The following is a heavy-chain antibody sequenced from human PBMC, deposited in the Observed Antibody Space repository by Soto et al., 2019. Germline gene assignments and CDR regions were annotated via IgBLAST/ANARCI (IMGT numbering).Heavy chain of an antibody. CDR2: IKQDGSEK. Sequence: GSLRLSCAASGFTFSSYWMSWVRQAPGRGLEWVANIKQDGSEKYYVDSVKGRFTISRGNAKNSLYLQMNSLRAEDTAVYYCARVSYGDYYFQHWGQGTLVTVSS. J-gene: IGHJ1*01. CDR1: GFTFSSYW. CDR3: ARVSYGDYYFQH. D-gene: IGHD4-17*01. V-gene: IGHV3-7*03.